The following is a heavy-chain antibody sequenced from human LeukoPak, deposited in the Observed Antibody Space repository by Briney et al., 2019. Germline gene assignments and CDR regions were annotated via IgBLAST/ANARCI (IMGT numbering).Heavy chain of an antibody. D-gene: IGHD6-13*01. V-gene: IGHV3-21*04. CDR2: ISSSSSYI. CDR3: AKGGIHRGYYYYYMDV. J-gene: IGHJ6*03. Sequence: AGGSLRLSCAASGFTFSSYSMNWVRQAPGKGLEWVSSISSSSSYIYYADSVKGRFTISRDNAKNSLYLQMNSLRAEDTALYYCAKGGIHRGYYYYYMDVWGKGTTVTISS. CDR1: GFTFSSYS.